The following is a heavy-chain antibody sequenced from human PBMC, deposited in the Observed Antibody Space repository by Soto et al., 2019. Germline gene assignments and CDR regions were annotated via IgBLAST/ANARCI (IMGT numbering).Heavy chain of an antibody. CDR3: TRRPGS. V-gene: IGHV3-66*01. CDR2: IYNGGNT. D-gene: IGHD7-27*01. Sequence: EVQLVESGGGLVQPGESLRLSCAASGFTVSNNYMSWVRQAPGKGLEWVSFIYNGGNTYYADSVKGRFTISRDKSKNTLYLQMNNLRVEDTAVYYCTRRPGSWGQGTLVTVSS. CDR1: GFTVSNNY. J-gene: IGHJ5*02.